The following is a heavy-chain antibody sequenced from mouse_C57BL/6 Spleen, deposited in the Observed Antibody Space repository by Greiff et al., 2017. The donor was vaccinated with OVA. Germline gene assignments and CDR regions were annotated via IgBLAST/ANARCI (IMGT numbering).Heavy chain of an antibody. Sequence: QVQLKESGAELVKPGASVKLSCKASGYTFTSYWMHWVKQRPGRGLEWIGRIDPNSGGTKYNEKFKSKATLTVDKPSSTAYMQLSSLTSEDSAVYYCARNPPYYYGSSYDYAMDYWGQGTSVTVSS. CDR2: IDPNSGGT. CDR3: ARNPPYYYGSSYDYAMDY. J-gene: IGHJ4*01. V-gene: IGHV1-72*01. D-gene: IGHD1-1*01. CDR1: GYTFTSYW.